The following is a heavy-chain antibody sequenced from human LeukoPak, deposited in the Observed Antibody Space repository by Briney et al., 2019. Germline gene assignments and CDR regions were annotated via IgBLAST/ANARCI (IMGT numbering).Heavy chain of an antibody. V-gene: IGHV4-59*01. CDR3: ASTFGDSGRIDFFDY. Sequence: SETLSLTCSVSGGSISSYYWSWIRQPPGKGLEWLGCIHYSGSTIYTPSLKSRVTISVDMSKSQFSLRLSSVTAADTAVYYCASTFGDSGRIDFFDYWGQGTLVTVSS. J-gene: IGHJ4*02. CDR2: IHYSGST. D-gene: IGHD3-16*01. CDR1: GGSISSYY.